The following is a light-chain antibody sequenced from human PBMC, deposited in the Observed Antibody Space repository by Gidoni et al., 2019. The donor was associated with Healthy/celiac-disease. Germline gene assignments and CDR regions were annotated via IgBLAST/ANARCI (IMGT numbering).Light chain of an antibody. J-gene: IGKJ2*01. CDR2: AAS. CDR3: QQSYSTLYT. CDR1: QSISSY. Sequence: DIQMTQSPSSLSASVGDRVTITCRASQSISSYLNWYQQKPGKAPKLLIYAASSLQSGVPSRFSGSGSWTDFTLTISSLQPEDFATYYCQQSYSTLYTFGQXTKLEIK. V-gene: IGKV1-39*01.